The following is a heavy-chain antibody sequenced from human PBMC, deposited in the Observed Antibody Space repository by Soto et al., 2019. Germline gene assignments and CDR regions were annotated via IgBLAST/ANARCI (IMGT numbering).Heavy chain of an antibody. V-gene: IGHV3-15*01. CDR1: GFTISNAW. J-gene: IGHJ4*02. CDR2: IKSKTEGETT. CDR3: TTRTFYYDSSGYYYAY. Sequence: GGSLRLSCAVSGFTISNAWMSWLRQAPGKGLEWVGRIKSKTEGETTDYAAPVKGRFTISRDDSKNTLYLQMNSLKAEDTAVYYCTTRTFYYDSSGYYYAYWGQGTLVTVSS. D-gene: IGHD3-22*01.